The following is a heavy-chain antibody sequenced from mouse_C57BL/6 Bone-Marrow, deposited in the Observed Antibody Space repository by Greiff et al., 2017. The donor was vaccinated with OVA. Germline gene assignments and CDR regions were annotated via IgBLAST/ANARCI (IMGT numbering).Heavy chain of an antibody. CDR2: FDPSDSNI. Sequence: QVQLQQPGAELVMPGASVKLSCKASGYTFTSHWMHWVKQRPGQGLEWIGEFDPSDSNINYHQQFKGKSTLTVDKSSSTAYMQLSSLTSEDSAVYYGARNDDDGTPYWTFDVWGTGTTVTVSS. V-gene: IGHV1-69*01. CDR1: GYTFTSHW. J-gene: IGHJ1*03. D-gene: IGHD2-4*01. CDR3: ARNDDDGTPYWTFDV.